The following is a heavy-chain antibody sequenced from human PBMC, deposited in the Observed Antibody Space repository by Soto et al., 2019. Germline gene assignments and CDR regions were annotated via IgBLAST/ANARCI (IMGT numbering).Heavy chain of an antibody. CDR1: GFTFSHYA. D-gene: IGHD1-7*01. J-gene: IGHJ5*02. CDR2: ISYDGSKK. Sequence: QAQLVESGGGVVQPGRSLRLSCAASGFTFSHYAMHWVRQAPGKGLEWVAIISYDGSKKYYGDPVKGRFTISRDNSKNTLYLQMNSLRFEDTAVYYCARDVAGKNYFDPWGQGTPVTVSS. CDR3: ARDVAGKNYFDP. V-gene: IGHV3-30-3*01.